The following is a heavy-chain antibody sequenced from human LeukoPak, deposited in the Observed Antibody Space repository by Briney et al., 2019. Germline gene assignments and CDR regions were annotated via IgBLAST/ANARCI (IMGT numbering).Heavy chain of an antibody. CDR1: GYTFTTYS. J-gene: IGHJ5*02. V-gene: IGHV1-3*01. CDR2: INAANSDT. CDR3: ARASPYNWFDP. Sequence: ASVKVSCKASGYTFTTYSIHWVRQAPGQRLEWMGWINAANSDTKYSQRFQGRVTITRDTSASTAYMELSSLRSEDTAVYYCARASPYNWFDPWGQRTLVTVSS.